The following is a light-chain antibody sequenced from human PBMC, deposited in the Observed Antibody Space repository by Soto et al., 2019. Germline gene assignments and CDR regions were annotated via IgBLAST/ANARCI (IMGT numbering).Light chain of an antibody. CDR1: SGHNTYA. J-gene: IGLJ2*01. CDR2: LNSDGSH. V-gene: IGLV4-69*01. Sequence: QPVLTQSPSASASLGASVKLTCTLSSGHNTYAIAWHQQQPEKGPRYLMKLNSDGSHSKGDGIPDRFSGSSSGAERYLTISSLQSEDEADYYCQTWGTGPLVFGGGTKLTVL. CDR3: QTWGTGPLV.